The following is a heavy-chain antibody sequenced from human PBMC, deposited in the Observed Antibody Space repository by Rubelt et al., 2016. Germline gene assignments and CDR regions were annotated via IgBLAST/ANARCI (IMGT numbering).Heavy chain of an antibody. J-gene: IGHJ6*02. CDR3: ARQNRYYYYGMDV. Sequence: GQLQQWGAGLLKPSETLSLTCAVSGGSFSAYYWSWIRQPPRKGLEWIGEINHTGSTNYNPSLRGRVTISVDTSKNQFSLRLSSVTAADTAVYYCARQNRYYYYGMDVWGQGTTVTVSS. V-gene: IGHV4-34*02. CDR1: GGSFSAYY. CDR2: INHTGST.